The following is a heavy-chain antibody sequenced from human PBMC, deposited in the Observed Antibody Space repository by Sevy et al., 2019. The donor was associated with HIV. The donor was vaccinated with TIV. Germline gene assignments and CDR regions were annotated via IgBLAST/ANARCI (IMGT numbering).Heavy chain of an antibody. V-gene: IGHV3-23*01. J-gene: IGHJ3*01. Sequence: GGSLRLSCAASGFTFSSYWMSWVRQAPGKGLEWVSGISGGGGSTYYADYAKGRFTISRDNSKNTLYLQMNSLRAEDTAVYHCAKGTGYDPRDAFDVWGQGTMVTVSS. CDR3: AKGTGYDPRDAFDV. CDR2: ISGGGGST. D-gene: IGHD5-12*01. CDR1: GFTFSSYW.